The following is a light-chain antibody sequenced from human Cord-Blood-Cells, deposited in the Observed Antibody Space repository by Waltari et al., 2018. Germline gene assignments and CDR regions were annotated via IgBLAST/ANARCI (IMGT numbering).Light chain of an antibody. V-gene: IGLV2-23*01. J-gene: IGLJ3*02. CDR3: CSYAGSSTWV. CDR1: TRDAGSYKL. CDR2: EGS. Sequence: QSALTQPASVPWSPGQSITISCTGTTRDAGSYKLVSWYQQHPGKAPKLTIYEGSKRPSGVSNRFSGSKSGNTASLTISGLQAEDEADYYCCSYAGSSTWVFGGGTKLTVL.